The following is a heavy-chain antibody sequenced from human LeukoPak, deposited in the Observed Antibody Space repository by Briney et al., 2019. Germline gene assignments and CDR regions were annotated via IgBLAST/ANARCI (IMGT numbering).Heavy chain of an antibody. CDR2: INPSDGST. D-gene: IGHD4-17*01. J-gene: IGHJ5*02. CDR1: GYTFTSYY. CDR3: VRGWWGTDYGWTNWFDP. V-gene: IGHV1-46*01. Sequence: GASVKVSCKASGYTFTSYYMNWVRQAPGQGLEWMGKINPSDGSTDFAQNFQGRVTMTRDTSTSTVYMELNSLRPEDTAVYYCVRGWWGTDYGWTNWFDPWGQGTLVTVSS.